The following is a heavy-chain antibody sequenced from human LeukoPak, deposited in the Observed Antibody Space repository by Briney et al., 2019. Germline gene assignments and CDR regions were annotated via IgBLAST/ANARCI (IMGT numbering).Heavy chain of an antibody. CDR1: GGSFSGYY. D-gene: IGHD1-26*01. Sequence: SETLSLTCAVYGGSFSGYYWSWIRQPPGKGLEWIGQINHSGSTNYNPSLKSRVTISVDTSKNQFSLKLSSVTAADTAVYYCAREVGATPEGYYYYGMDVWGQGTTVTVSS. J-gene: IGHJ6*02. CDR2: INHSGST. CDR3: AREVGATPEGYYYYGMDV. V-gene: IGHV4-34*01.